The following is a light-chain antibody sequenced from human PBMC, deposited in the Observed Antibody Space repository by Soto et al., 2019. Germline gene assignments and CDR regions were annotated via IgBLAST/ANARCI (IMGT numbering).Light chain of an antibody. CDR3: QQRRNLPRT. CDR2: DAS. CDR1: ESVSSY. J-gene: IGKJ1*01. V-gene: IGKV3-11*01. Sequence: EIVLSQSHATLSLSPGERATLSCRASESVSSYLAWYQQKPGQAPRLLIYDASNRATGIPARFSGSGSGTDFTLTIISLEPEDCAVDYSQQRRNLPRTFGQGSKVDIK.